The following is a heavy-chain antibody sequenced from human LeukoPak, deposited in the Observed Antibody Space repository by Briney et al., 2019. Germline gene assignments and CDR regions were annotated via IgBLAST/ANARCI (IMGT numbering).Heavy chain of an antibody. Sequence: PGGSLRLSCAGSGLTFSIVRMSWVRQAPGKGLEWISYISGSSTTIHYADSVKGRFTVSRDNAKNLVYLQMNSLRADDTAIYYCARGYVRLLEDYWGQGTMVTVSS. CDR3: ARGYVRLLEDY. CDR1: GLTFSIVR. D-gene: IGHD5-12*01. J-gene: IGHJ4*02. CDR2: ISGSSTTI. V-gene: IGHV3-48*04.